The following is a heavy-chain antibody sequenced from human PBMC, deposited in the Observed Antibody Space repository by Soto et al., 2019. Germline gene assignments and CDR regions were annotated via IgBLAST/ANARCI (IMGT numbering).Heavy chain of an antibody. Sequence: PSETLSLTCTVSGGSVSSGSYYWSWIRQPPGKGLEWIGYIYYSGSTNYNPSLKSRVTISVDTSKNQFSLKLSSVTAADTAVYYCASRTLAVGATAYWGQGTLVTVSS. J-gene: IGHJ4*02. CDR2: IYYSGST. CDR1: GGSVSSGSYY. V-gene: IGHV4-61*01. CDR3: ASRTLAVGATAY. D-gene: IGHD1-26*01.